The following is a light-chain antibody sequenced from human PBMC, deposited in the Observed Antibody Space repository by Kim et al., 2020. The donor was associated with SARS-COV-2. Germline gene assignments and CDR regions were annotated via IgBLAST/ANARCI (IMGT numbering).Light chain of an antibody. CDR3: QQYKNWPPLT. Sequence: PGERLPLAGRASQNIGGYVAWYQQKPGQAPRLLIYAASTRAIRSPDRFSGSGSGAEFTLSISNLQSEDYAVYYCQQYKNWPPLTFGGGTKVDIK. J-gene: IGKJ4*01. CDR1: QNIGGY. CDR2: AAS. V-gene: IGKV3-15*01.